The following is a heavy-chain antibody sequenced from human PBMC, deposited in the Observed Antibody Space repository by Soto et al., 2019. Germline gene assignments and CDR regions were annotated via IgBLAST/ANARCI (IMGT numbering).Heavy chain of an antibody. Sequence: GGSLRLSCAASGFTFSSYDMHWVRQATGKGLEWVSAIGTAGDTYYPGSVKGRFTISRENAKNSLYLQMNSLRAEDTAVYYCARGRVTSSSWTIITLYFDYWGQGTLVTVSS. J-gene: IGHJ4*02. D-gene: IGHD6-13*01. CDR2: IGTAGDT. V-gene: IGHV3-13*01. CDR3: ARGRVTSSSWTIITLYFDY. CDR1: GFTFSSYD.